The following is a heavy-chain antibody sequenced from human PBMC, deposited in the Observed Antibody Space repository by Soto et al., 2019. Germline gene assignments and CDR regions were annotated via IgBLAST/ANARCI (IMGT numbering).Heavy chain of an antibody. V-gene: IGHV4-34*01. CDR1: GGSFSGYY. CDR3: ARGLSYYDYIWGSYRAAYNWFDP. J-gene: IGHJ5*02. D-gene: IGHD3-16*02. Sequence: PSETLSLTCAVYGGSFSGYYWSWIRQPPGKGLEWIGEINHSGSTNYNPSLKSRVTISVDTSKNQFSLKLSSVTAADTAVYYCARGLSYYDYIWGSYRAAYNWFDPWGQGTLVTVSS. CDR2: INHSGST.